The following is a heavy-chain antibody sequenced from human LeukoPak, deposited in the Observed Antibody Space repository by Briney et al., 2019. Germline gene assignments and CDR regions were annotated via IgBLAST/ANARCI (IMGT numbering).Heavy chain of an antibody. CDR3: ARADYQLLSPSYNWFDP. CDR2: IWYDGSNK. Sequence: PGRSLRLSCAASGFTFSSYAMSWVRQAPGKGLEWVAVIWYDGSNKYYADSVKGRFTIPRDNSNNTLYLQMNSLRAEDTAVYYCARADYQLLSPSYNWFDPWGQGTLVTVSS. D-gene: IGHD2-2*01. J-gene: IGHJ5*02. CDR1: GFTFSSYA. V-gene: IGHV3-33*08.